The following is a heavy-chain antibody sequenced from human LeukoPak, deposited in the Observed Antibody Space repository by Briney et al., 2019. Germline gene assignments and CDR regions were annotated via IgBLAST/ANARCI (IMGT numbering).Heavy chain of an antibody. CDR1: GFTFSSYS. D-gene: IGHD5-24*01. CDR2: ISSSSSYM. V-gene: IGHV3-21*01. J-gene: IGHJ4*02. Sequence: GGSLRLSCAPSGFTFSSYSMNWVRQAPGKGLEWVSSISSSSSYMYYAGSVKGRFTISRDNAKNSLYLQMNSLRAEDTAVYYCASTVEMATRGPFDYWGQGTLVTVSS. CDR3: ASTVEMATRGPFDY.